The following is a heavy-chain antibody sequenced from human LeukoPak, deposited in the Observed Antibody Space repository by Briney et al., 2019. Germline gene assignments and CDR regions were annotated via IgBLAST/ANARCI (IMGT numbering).Heavy chain of an antibody. D-gene: IGHD6-19*01. CDR2: INSSSSYI. Sequence: GGSLRLSCAASGFTFSSYIMNWVRQAPGKGLEWVSSINSSSSYIYYADSVKGPFTISRDNANNSLYLQMNSLRAEDTAVYYCARGLSEADYWGQGTLVTVSS. CDR3: ARGLSEADY. V-gene: IGHV3-21*01. CDR1: GFTFSSYI. J-gene: IGHJ4*02.